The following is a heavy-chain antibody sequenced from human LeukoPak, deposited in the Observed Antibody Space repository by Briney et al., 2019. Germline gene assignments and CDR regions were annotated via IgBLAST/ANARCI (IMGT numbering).Heavy chain of an antibody. CDR1: GFTFSSYW. V-gene: IGHV3-74*01. J-gene: IGHJ6*02. D-gene: IGHD3-22*01. CDR3: ARPRGHYYDTGMDV. Sequence: HSGGSLRLSCAASGFTFSSYWMHWVRQAPGKGLVWVSRTSDDGTSTTYADSVKGRFTISRDNAKNTLYLQMNSLRAEDTAVYYCARPRGHYYDTGMDVWGQGTTVTVSS. CDR2: TSDDGTST.